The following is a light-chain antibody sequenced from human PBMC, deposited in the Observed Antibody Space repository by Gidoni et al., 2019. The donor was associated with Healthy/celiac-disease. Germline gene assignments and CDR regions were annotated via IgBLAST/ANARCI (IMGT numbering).Light chain of an antibody. CDR1: QSSSSY. CDR2: AAS. V-gene: IGKV1-39*01. CDR3: QQSYSTPYT. Sequence: DIQMTQSPSSRITITCRASQSSSSYLKWFQQKPGKAPKLLIYAASSLQSGVPSRFSGSGSGTDFTLTISSLQPEDFATYYCQQSYSTPYTFXXXTKLEIK. J-gene: IGKJ2*01.